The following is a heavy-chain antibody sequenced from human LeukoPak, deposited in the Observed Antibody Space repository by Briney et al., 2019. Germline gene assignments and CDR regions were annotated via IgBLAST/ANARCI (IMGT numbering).Heavy chain of an antibody. Sequence: PGGSLRLSCGASGFSFSSYAMSWVRQAPAKGLEWVSSISGSGDNTYYAESVKGRFTISRDNSKNTLFLQMNSLRAEDRAVFYCAKRSGYSAGWFFDLWGQGTLVTVSS. J-gene: IGHJ4*02. D-gene: IGHD6-19*01. V-gene: IGHV3-23*01. CDR2: ISGSGDNT. CDR3: AKRSGYSAGWFFDL. CDR1: GFSFSSYA.